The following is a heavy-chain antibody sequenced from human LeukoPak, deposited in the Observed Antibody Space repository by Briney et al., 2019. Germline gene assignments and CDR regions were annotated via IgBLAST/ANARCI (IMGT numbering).Heavy chain of an antibody. D-gene: IGHD2-15*01. J-gene: IGHJ5*02. CDR1: GGSISSYY. V-gene: IGHV4-4*07. Sequence: SETLSLTCTVSGGSISSYYWTWIRQPAGKGLEWIGRISTSGNTYYNPSLKSRLTMSVDTSKNQFSLKLSSVTAADTAVYYCARGARYCSGDTCQNWFDPWGQGTLVTVSS. CDR2: ISTSGNT. CDR3: ARGARYCSGDTCQNWFDP.